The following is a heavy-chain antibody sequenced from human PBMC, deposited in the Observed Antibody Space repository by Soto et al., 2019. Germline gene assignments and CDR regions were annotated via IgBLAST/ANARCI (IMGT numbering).Heavy chain of an antibody. CDR1: GGTFSSYA. V-gene: IGHV1-69*13. J-gene: IGHJ5*02. D-gene: IGHD6-6*01. Sequence: SVKVSCKASGGTFSSYAISWVRQAPGQGLEWMGGIIPIFGTANYAQKFQGRVTITADESTSTAYMELSSLRSEDTAVYYCARDPTTSARPYWFDPCGEGDLVSLSS. CDR3: ARDPTTSARPYWFDP. CDR2: IIPIFGTA.